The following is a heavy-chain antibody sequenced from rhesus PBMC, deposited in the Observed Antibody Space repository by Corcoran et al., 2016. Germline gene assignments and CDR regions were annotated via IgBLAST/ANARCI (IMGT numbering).Heavy chain of an antibody. CDR1: GYTFTDYY. D-gene: IGHD6-31*01. J-gene: IGHJ4*01. Sequence: EVQLLQSGAEVKKPGASVKISCKASGYTFTDYYLHWVRQAPGKGREWRGRVDPEDGEAIHAQKFQDRVTITADTSTDTAYMELSSLRSEDTAVYYCATGYSSGWYYFDYWGQGVLVTVSS. V-gene: IGHV1-111*02. CDR2: VDPEDGEA. CDR3: ATGYSSGWYYFDY.